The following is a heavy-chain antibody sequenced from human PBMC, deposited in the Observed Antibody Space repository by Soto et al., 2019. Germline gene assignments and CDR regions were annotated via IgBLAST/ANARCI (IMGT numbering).Heavy chain of an antibody. D-gene: IGHD5-18*01. Sequence: PSETLSLTCAVSGGSISSGGYSWSWIRQPPGKGLEWIGYIYHSGSTYYNPSLKSRVTISVDTSKNQFSLKLSSVTAADTAVYYCARLAHRPEFEYSYGFNWFDPWGQGTLVTVSS. CDR1: GGSISSGGYS. V-gene: IGHV4-30-2*03. J-gene: IGHJ5*02. CDR3: ARLAHRPEFEYSYGFNWFDP. CDR2: IYHSGST.